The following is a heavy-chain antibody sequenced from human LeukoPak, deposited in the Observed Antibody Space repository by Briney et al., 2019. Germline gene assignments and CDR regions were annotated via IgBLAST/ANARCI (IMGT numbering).Heavy chain of an antibody. CDR2: INPNSGVT. Sequence: ASVKVSCKASGYTVSDYFIHWVRQAPAQGLEWMGRINPNSGVTEYAQNFQGRVTMTRDTSISVSYMELNRLTSDDTAVYYCATDLSSTSNWELDYWGQGTLVTVSS. V-gene: IGHV1-2*06. CDR3: ATDLSSTSNWELDY. J-gene: IGHJ4*02. D-gene: IGHD7-27*01. CDR1: GYTVSDYF.